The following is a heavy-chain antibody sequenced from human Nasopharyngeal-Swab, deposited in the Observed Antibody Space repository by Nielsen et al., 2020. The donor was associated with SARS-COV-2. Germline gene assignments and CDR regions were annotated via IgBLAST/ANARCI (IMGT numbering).Heavy chain of an antibody. V-gene: IGHV3-7*01. Sequence: GGSLRLSCVASGFTFSKFWMSWVRQAPGKGLEWVANIKQDGSEKNYVDSVKGRFTISRDNAKNSLFLQMNSLRDEDTAFYYCARVGGRTSPMGYWGQGTLVTVSS. D-gene: IGHD3-10*01. CDR2: IKQDGSEK. CDR1: GFTFSKFW. CDR3: ARVGGRTSPMGY. J-gene: IGHJ4*02.